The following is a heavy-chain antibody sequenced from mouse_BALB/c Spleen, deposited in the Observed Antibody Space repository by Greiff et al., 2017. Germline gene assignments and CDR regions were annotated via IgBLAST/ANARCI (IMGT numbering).Heavy chain of an antibody. Sequence: VQLQQPGAELVKPGASVKLSCKASGYTFTSYWMHWVKQRPGQGLEWIGEINPSNGRTNYNEKFKSKATLTVDKSSSTAYMQLSSLTSEDSAVYYCARRDYGNYDYAMDYWGQGTSVTVSS. V-gene: IGHV1S81*02. CDR3: ARRDYGNYDYAMDY. CDR2: INPSNGRT. D-gene: IGHD2-1*01. CDR1: GYTFTSYW. J-gene: IGHJ4*01.